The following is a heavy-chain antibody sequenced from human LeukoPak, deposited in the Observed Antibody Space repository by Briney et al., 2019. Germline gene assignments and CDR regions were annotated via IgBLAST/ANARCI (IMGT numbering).Heavy chain of an antibody. CDR3: ARGTMGGGGVTMLRGNLGCGPPPPIDH. CDR1: GGSFSGYY. D-gene: IGHD3-10*01. Sequence: SETLSLTCAVYGGSFSGYYWSWIRQPPGKGLEWIGEINVSGSTNYNPSLKSRVSISVDTSNKQFPLKLSSVTAADTALYYRARGTMGGGGVTMLRGNLGCGPPPPIDHWGQGTLVTVSS. J-gene: IGHJ4*02. CDR2: INVSGST. V-gene: IGHV4-34*01.